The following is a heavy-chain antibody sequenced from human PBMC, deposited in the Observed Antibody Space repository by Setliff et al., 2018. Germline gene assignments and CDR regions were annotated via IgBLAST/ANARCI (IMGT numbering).Heavy chain of an antibody. V-gene: IGHV1-69*06. CDR3: ATNAGRSSSWYKGDDY. CDR1: GGTFSSYA. J-gene: IGHJ4*02. CDR2: IIPIFGTA. Sequence: SVKVSCKASGGTFSSYAISWVRQAPGQGLEWMGRIIPIFGTANYAQKFQGRVTITADKSTSTAYMELSEDTAVYYCATNAGRSSSWYKGDDYWGQGTLVTSPQ. D-gene: IGHD6-13*01.